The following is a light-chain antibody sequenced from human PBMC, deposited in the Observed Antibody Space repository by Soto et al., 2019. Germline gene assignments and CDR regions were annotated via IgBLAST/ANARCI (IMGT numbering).Light chain of an antibody. CDR1: RGVSANY. Sequence: ENLLTQSPGTLSLSPGEGATLSCRASRGVSANYLAWYQQKPGQAPTLLIYGASIRAAGIPDRFSGSGSGTDFTLTIRRLEPDDFAVYYCQHHSNWPPITFGQGTRL. V-gene: IGKV3-20*01. J-gene: IGKJ5*01. CDR2: GAS. CDR3: QHHSNWPPIT.